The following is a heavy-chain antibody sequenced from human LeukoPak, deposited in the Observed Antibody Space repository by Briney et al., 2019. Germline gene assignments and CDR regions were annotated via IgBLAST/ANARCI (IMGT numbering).Heavy chain of an antibody. CDR1: GFSFSNFA. J-gene: IGHJ4*02. Sequence: PGGSLRLTGVASGFSFSNFAMGWVRQAPGKGLEWISVIGFSGDAAFYTDSVKGRFIISRENSRNTLYLDMNSLRAEDAAVYFCVKRTGGYGPFDYWGQGTLVTVSS. V-gene: IGHV3-23*01. CDR3: VKRTGGYGPFDY. CDR2: IGFSGDAA. D-gene: IGHD1-26*01.